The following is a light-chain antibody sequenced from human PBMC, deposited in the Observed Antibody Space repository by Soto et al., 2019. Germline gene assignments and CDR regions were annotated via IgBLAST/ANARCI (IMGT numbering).Light chain of an antibody. J-gene: IGKJ1*01. CDR2: AAS. V-gene: IGKV1-39*01. CDR1: QSISNY. Sequence: DIQMTQSPSPLSASVGDRVTITCRASQSISNYLNWYQQKPGKAPKLLMYAASSLQSGVPSRFSGSRSGTDFTLTISSLQPEDFATYYCQQSYSSPRTFGQGTKVEI. CDR3: QQSYSSPRT.